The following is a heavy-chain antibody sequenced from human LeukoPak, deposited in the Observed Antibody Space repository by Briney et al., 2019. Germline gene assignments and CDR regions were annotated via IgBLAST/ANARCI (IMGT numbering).Heavy chain of an antibody. V-gene: IGHV4-34*01. CDR1: GGSFSGYY. CDR3: AGVEEEVVVPAAINWFDP. J-gene: IGHJ5*02. CDR2: INHSGST. Sequence: SETLSLTCAVYGGSFSGYYWSWIRQPPGKGLEWIGEINHSGSTNYNPSLKSRVTISVDTSKNQFSLKLSSVTAADTAVYYCAGVEEEVVVPAAINWFDPWGQGTLVTVSS. D-gene: IGHD2-2*01.